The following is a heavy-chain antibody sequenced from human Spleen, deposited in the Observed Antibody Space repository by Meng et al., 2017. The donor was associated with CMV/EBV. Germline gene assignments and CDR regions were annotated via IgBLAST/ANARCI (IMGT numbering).Heavy chain of an antibody. CDR2: INPNSGGT. D-gene: IGHD6-6*01. Sequence: ASVKVSCKASGGTFSSYAISWVRQAPGQGLEWMGWINPNSGGTNYAQKFQARITMTRDTSTRTVYMELNRLRSDDTAVYYCASSSSGPWYFHYWGQGTLVTVSS. J-gene: IGHJ4*02. CDR3: ASSSSGPWYFHY. CDR1: GGTFSSYA. V-gene: IGHV1-2*02.